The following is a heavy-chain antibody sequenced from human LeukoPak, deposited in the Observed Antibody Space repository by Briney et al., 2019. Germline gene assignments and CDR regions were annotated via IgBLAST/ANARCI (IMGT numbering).Heavy chain of an antibody. CDR2: ISSRGTYI. J-gene: IGHJ6*03. CDR3: ARVRGSSYIYSMDV. Sequence: GGSLRLSCSASGFTFMTYSMNWVRQAPGKGLEWVSSISSRGTYIYYADSVKGRFTISSDNAKNSLYLQMNSLRADDTAVYYCARVRGSSYIYSMDVWGKGPRSPSP. D-gene: IGHD6-13*01. V-gene: IGHV3-21*01. CDR1: GFTFMTYS.